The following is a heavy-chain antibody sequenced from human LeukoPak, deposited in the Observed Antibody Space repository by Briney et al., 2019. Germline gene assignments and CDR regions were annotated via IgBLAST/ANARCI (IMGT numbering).Heavy chain of an antibody. CDR3: AREGYCSSTSCYGEHYFDY. D-gene: IGHD2-2*01. Sequence: SETLSLTCAVYGGSFSGYYWSWIRQPPGKGLEWIGEINHSGSTNYNPSLKSRVTISVDTSKNQFSLKLSSVTAADTAVYYCAREGYCSSTSCYGEHYFDYWGQGTLVTVSS. CDR2: INHSGST. J-gene: IGHJ4*02. CDR1: GGSFSGYY. V-gene: IGHV4-34*01.